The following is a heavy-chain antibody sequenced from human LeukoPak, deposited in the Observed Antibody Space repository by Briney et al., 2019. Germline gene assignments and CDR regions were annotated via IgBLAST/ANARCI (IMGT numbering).Heavy chain of an antibody. CDR1: GGSISSSSYY. V-gene: IGHV4-39*07. D-gene: IGHD6-13*01. CDR2: IYYSGST. CDR3: AAIAAAGIDY. Sequence: SETLSLTCTVSGGSISSSSYYWGWTRQPPGKGLEWIGSIYYSGSTYYNPSLKSRVTMSVDTSKNQFSLKLSSVTAADTAVYYCAAIAAAGIDYWGQGTLVTVSS. J-gene: IGHJ4*02.